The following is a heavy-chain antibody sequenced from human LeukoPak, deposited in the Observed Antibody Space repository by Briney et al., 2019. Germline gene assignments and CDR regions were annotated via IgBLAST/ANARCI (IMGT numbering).Heavy chain of an antibody. D-gene: IGHD6-13*01. CDR2: ISGYNGNT. J-gene: IGHJ4*02. CDR1: GYTFTSYG. CDR3: ARVGIAAATIPYFDY. V-gene: IGHV1-18*01. Sequence: ASVKVSCKTSGYTFTSYGITWVRQAPGQGLEWMGWISGYNGNTNYAQKVQGRVTMTTDTSTSTAYMELSSLRSEDTAVYYCARVGIAAATIPYFDYWGQGTLVTVSS.